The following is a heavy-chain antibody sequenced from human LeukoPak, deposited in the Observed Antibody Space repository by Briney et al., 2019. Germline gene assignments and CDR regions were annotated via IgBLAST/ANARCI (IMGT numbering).Heavy chain of an antibody. CDR1: GFTFSSYA. CDR3: AKSPEVLRFLEWFDPFDY. V-gene: IGHV3-23*01. J-gene: IGHJ4*02. D-gene: IGHD3-3*01. Sequence: GGSLRLSCAASGFTFSSYAMSGVRQAPGRGLEWVSAMSGSGGSTYYADSVKGRFAISRDNSKNTLYLQMNSLRAEDTAVYYCAKSPEVLRFLEWFDPFDYWGQGTLVTVSS. CDR2: MSGSGGST.